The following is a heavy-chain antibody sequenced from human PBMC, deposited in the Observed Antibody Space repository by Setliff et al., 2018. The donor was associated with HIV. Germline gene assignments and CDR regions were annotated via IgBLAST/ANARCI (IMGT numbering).Heavy chain of an antibody. D-gene: IGHD1-26*01. CDR3: ARDDNLGGIDY. J-gene: IGHJ4*02. CDR2: IGNSGSPI. CDR1: GFTFSSYE. Sequence: GGSLRLSCAASGFTFSSYEMNWVRQAPGKGLEWVSYIGNSGSPIYYANSVKGRFTISRDNAKNSLYLQMNGLGAEDTAVYYCARDDNLGGIDYWGQGTLVTVSS. V-gene: IGHV3-48*03.